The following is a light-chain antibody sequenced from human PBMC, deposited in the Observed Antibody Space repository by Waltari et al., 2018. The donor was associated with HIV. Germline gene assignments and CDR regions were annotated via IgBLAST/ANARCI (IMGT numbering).Light chain of an antibody. Sequence: QSALTQPPSTSGTPGQTVTIPCSGRSSNIGDNYVSWYQQLPGTAPNLLIYRNSQRPSGVRDRFSGSKSGTSASLAINDLRSEDEAEYHCAAWDDSLSGWVFGGGTNLTVL. CDR2: RNS. CDR3: AAWDDSLSGWV. V-gene: IGLV1-47*01. J-gene: IGLJ3*02. CDR1: SSNIGDNY.